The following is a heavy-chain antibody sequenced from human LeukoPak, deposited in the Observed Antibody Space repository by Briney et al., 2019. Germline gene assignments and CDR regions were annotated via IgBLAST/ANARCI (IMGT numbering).Heavy chain of an antibody. CDR2: IWYDGSNK. V-gene: IGHV3-33*08. CDR1: GFTFSSYA. Sequence: PGGSLRLSCAASGFTFSSYAMHWVRQAPGKGLEWVAVIWYDGSNKYYADSVKGRFTISRDNSKNTLYLQMNSLRAEDTAVYYCARRRYCSGGSCYQKAADFDYWGQGTLVTVSS. D-gene: IGHD2-15*01. CDR3: ARRRYCSGGSCYQKAADFDY. J-gene: IGHJ4*02.